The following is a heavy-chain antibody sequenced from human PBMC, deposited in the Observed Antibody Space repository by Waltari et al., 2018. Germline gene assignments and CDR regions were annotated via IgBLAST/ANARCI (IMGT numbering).Heavy chain of an antibody. CDR3: ARHRDGYKKRAFDI. CDR2: IYPGDSYT. J-gene: IGHJ3*02. V-gene: IGHV5-51*01. D-gene: IGHD5-12*01. Sequence: EVQLVQSGAEVKKHGESLKLSCKGSGYSFTSYWIGRAAQTPGKGLEWMGVIYPGDSYTIYSPSFQGQVTISADKSISTAYLQWSSLKASDTAMYYCARHRDGYKKRAFDIWGQGTMVTVSS. CDR1: GYSFTSYW.